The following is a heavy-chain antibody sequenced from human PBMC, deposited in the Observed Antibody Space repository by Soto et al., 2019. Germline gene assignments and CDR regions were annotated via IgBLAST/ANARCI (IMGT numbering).Heavy chain of an antibody. CDR1: GFTFSNYY. V-gene: IGHV3-11*01. D-gene: IGHD3-10*01. CDR3: ARVRYYGSGSYSSDY. J-gene: IGHJ4*02. Sequence: QVQLVESGGGLVKPGGSLRLSCAASGFTFSNYYMSWIRQAPGKGLEWVSYISSSGGNTIYYTDSVKGRFTISRDNAKNSLYLQMNSLRAEDTAVYYCARVRYYGSGSYSSDYWGQGTLDTVSS. CDR2: ISSSGGNTI.